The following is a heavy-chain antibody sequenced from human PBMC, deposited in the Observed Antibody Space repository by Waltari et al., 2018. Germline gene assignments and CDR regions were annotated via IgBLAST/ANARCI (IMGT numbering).Heavy chain of an antibody. CDR3: ARALSGGDRPSWFDP. J-gene: IGHJ5*02. CDR1: GYSISSGYY. D-gene: IGHD3-10*01. CDR2: IYHSGGT. V-gene: IGHV4-38-2*02. Sequence: QVQLQESGPGLVKPSETLSLTCTVSGYSISSGYYWGWIRQPPGKGLEWIGSIYHSGGTYYGPSLNSRVTISVDTSKNQFSLKLSSVTAADTAVYYCARALSGGDRPSWFDPWGQGTLVTVSS.